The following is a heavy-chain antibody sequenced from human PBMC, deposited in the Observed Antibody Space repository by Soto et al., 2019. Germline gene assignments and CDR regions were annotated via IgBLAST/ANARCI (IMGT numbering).Heavy chain of an antibody. CDR2: TYYRSKWYN. Sequence: PSQTLSLTCAISGDSVSSNSAAWNWIRQSPSRGLEWLGRTYYRSKWYNDYAVSVKSRITINPDTSKNQFSLKLSSVTAADTAVYYCARGTLFWSGYYYYYYMDVWGKGTTVTVSS. D-gene: IGHD3-3*01. V-gene: IGHV6-1*01. J-gene: IGHJ6*03. CDR1: GDSVSSNSAA. CDR3: ARGTLFWSGYYYYYYMDV.